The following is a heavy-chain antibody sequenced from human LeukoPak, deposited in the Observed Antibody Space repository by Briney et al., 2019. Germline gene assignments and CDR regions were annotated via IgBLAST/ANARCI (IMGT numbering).Heavy chain of an antibody. V-gene: IGHV1-2*02. CDR1: GYTFTVYF. CDR2: MNPDNGGT. CDR3: ATLGGHSLAAQNGY. D-gene: IGHD3-16*01. Sequence: ASVKVSCKASGYTFTVYFMHWVRQAPGQGPEWMGLMNPDNGGTHYAQKFQGRVTMTRDSSISTAYMELSRLTSDDTAVYYCATLGGHSLAAQNGYWGQGTLVTVSS. J-gene: IGHJ4*02.